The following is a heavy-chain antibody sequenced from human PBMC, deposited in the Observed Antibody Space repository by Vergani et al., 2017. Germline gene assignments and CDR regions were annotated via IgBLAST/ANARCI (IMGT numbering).Heavy chain of an antibody. CDR2: ISSSGSTI. CDR1: GFTFSDYY. V-gene: IGHV3-11*01. J-gene: IGHJ6*03. CDR3: AGDGWTGYSSRTSCYSHYYMDV. Sequence: QVQLVESGGGLVKPGGSLRLSCAASGFTFSDYYMSWIRQAPGKGLEWVSYISSSGSTIYYADSVKGRFTISMDNAKNSLYLQMNSLRAEDTTVYYCAGDGWTGYSSRTSCYSHYYMDVWGKGTTVTVSS. D-gene: IGHD2-2*02.